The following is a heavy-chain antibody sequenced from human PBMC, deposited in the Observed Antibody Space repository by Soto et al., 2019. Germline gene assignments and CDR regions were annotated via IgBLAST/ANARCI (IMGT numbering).Heavy chain of an antibody. CDR1: GFIFKMYW. V-gene: IGHV3-74*01. Sequence: GGSLRLSCAASGFIFKMYWMHWVRQTPGKGLVWISRIYNDGSYTDYADSVKGRFTISRDNVNDTLYLQMNNLRAEDSGLYYCTRGPRPISTGTGAYWGQGTQVTVSS. CDR3: TRGPRPISTGTGAY. CDR2: IYNDGSYT. D-gene: IGHD3-10*01. J-gene: IGHJ4*02.